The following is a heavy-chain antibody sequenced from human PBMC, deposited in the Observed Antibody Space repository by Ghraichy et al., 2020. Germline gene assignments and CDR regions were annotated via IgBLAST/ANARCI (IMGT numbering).Heavy chain of an antibody. D-gene: IGHD2-15*01. J-gene: IGHJ5*02. CDR2: INHSGST. V-gene: IGHV4-34*01. Sequence: SETLSLTCAVYGGSFSGYYWSWIRQPPGKGLEWIGEINHSGSTNYNPSLKSRVTISVDTSKNQFSLKLRSVTAADTAVYYCARERVVAARGWFDPWGQGTLVTVSS. CDR3: ARERVVAARGWFDP. CDR1: GGSFSGYY.